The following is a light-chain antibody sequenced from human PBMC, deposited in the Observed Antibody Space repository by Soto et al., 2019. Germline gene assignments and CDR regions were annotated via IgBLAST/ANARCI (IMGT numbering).Light chain of an antibody. CDR1: QSVSSN. Sequence: EIVMTQSPATLSVSPGERATLSCRASQSVSSNLVWYQQIPGQAPRLLIYDASTRATGIPARFSGSGSGTEFTLTISSLQSEDSAVYYCQQYNDWPPRHTFRQGTKLEIK. CDR3: QQYNDWPPRHT. CDR2: DAS. J-gene: IGKJ2*01. V-gene: IGKV3-15*01.